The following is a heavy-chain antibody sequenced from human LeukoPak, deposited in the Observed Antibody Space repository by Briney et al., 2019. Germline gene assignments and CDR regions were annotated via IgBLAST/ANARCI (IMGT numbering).Heavy chain of an antibody. D-gene: IGHD2-15*01. J-gene: IGHJ6*03. Sequence: GSLRLSCAASGFTFSSYGMHWVRQAPGKGLEWVAVISYDGSNKYYADSVKGRFTISRDNSKNTLYLQMNSLRAEDTAVYYCAREGRYCSGGSCYSPYYYYYYMDVWGKGTTVTVSS. CDR2: ISYDGSNK. CDR1: GFTFSSYG. V-gene: IGHV3-30*19. CDR3: AREGRYCSGGSCYSPYYYYYYMDV.